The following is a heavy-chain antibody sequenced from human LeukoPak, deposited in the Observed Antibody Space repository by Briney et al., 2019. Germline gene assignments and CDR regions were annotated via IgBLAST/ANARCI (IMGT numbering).Heavy chain of an antibody. D-gene: IGHD1-26*01. Sequence: GASLKVSCKASGYTFTSYDINWVRQATGQGLEWMGWMNPNSGNTGYAQKFQGRATITRNTSISTAYMELSSLRSEDTAVYYCARGVGATDFDYWGQGTLVTVSS. CDR2: MNPNSGNT. V-gene: IGHV1-8*03. J-gene: IGHJ4*02. CDR3: ARGVGATDFDY. CDR1: GYTFTSYD.